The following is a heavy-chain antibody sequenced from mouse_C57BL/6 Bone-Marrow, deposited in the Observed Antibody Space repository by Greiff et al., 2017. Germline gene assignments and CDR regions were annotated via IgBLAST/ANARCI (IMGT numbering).Heavy chain of an antibody. CDR2: IDPENGDT. Sequence: EVKLQESGAELVRPGASVKLSCTASGFNIKDDYMHWVKQRPEQGLEWIGWIDPENGDTEYAEKFQGKATITADTSSNTAYLQLSSLTSEDTAVYFCTTAYYYVYWGQGTTLTVSS. V-gene: IGHV14-4*01. CDR1: GFNIKDDY. J-gene: IGHJ2*01. CDR3: TTAYYYVY.